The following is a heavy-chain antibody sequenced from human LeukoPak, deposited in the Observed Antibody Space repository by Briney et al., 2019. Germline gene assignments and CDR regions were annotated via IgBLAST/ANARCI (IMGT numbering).Heavy chain of an antibody. J-gene: IGHJ4*02. V-gene: IGHV3-23*01. D-gene: IGHD3-22*01. CDR3: AKAGIVVVMPDDY. CDR1: GFTFSSYA. Sequence: GGSLRLSCAASGFTFSSYAMSWVRQAPGKGLEWVSAISGSGGSTYYADSVKSRFTISRDNSKNTLYLQMNSLRAEDTAVYYCAKAGIVVVMPDDYWGQGTLVTVSS. CDR2: ISGSGGST.